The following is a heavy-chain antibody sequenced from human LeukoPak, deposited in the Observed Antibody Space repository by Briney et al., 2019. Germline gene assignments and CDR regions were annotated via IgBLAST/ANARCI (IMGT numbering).Heavy chain of an antibody. Sequence: GGSLRLSCAASGXTFSSYAMHWVRQAPGKGLEYVSAISSNGGSTYYANSVKGRFTISRDNSKNTLYLQMGSLRAEDMAVYYCARFDDYGLYWGQGTLVTVSS. V-gene: IGHV3-64*01. CDR1: GXTFSSYA. CDR3: ARFDDYGLY. J-gene: IGHJ4*02. CDR2: ISSNGGST. D-gene: IGHD4-17*01.